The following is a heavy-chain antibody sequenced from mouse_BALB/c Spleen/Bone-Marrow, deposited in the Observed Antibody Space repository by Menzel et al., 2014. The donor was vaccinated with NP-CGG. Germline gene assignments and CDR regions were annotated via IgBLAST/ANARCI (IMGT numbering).Heavy chain of an antibody. D-gene: IGHD2-4*01. V-gene: IGHV1S34*01. CDR1: GYSFTGYY. J-gene: IGHJ4*01. CDR3: ASGGTMISTDAMDY. CDR2: ISCYNGAT. Sequence: LVKTGASVKISCKASGYSFTGYYMHWVKQSHGKSLEWIGYISCYNGATRYNRKFKGKATFTVDTSSSTAHMQFNSLTADDSAVYFCASGGTMISTDAMDYWGQGTSVTVS.